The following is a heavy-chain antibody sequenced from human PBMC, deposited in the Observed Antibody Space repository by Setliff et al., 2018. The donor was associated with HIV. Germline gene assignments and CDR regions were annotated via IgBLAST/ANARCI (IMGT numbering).Heavy chain of an antibody. J-gene: IGHJ4*02. CDR1: GFTFTTYS. Sequence: GGFLRLSCADSGFTFTTYSMNWVRQAPGKGLEWVSSISSSSTYIDYADSVKGRFTISRDNSKNTLYLQLNSLRPDDTGVYYCASARIPTGGTSTSLDFWGQGALVTVSS. CDR3: ASARIPTGGTSTSLDF. V-gene: IGHV3-21*01. D-gene: IGHD1-1*01. CDR2: ISSSSTYI.